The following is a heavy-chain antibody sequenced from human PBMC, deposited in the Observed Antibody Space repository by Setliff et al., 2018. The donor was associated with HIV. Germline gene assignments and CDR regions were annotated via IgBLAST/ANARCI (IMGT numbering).Heavy chain of an antibody. CDR1: GGTFSSYG. J-gene: IGHJ6*02. V-gene: IGHV1-8*01. Sequence: ASVKVSCKASGGTFSSYGINWVRQATGQGLEWMGWMNPNSGNTGYAQKFQGRVTMTRNTSISTAYMELSSLRSEDTAVYYCAREVSVAGTLYYGMDVWGQGTTVTVSS. CDR2: MNPNSGNT. CDR3: AREVSVAGTLYYGMDV. D-gene: IGHD6-19*01.